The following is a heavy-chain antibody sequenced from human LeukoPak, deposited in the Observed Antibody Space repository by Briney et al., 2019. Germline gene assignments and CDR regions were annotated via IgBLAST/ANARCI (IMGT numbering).Heavy chain of an antibody. Sequence: PGGCLRLSCAASGFTFSSYGMHSVRQAPGKGLEWVAFIRFDGSNKYYADSVKGRFTTSRNNSKNTLYLQMNSLRAEDTAVYYCAKDDWVIAAAVRLYYYYYGMDVWGQGTTVTVSS. J-gene: IGHJ6*02. V-gene: IGHV3-30*02. CDR3: AKDDWVIAAAVRLYYYYYGMDV. D-gene: IGHD6-13*01. CDR2: IRFDGSNK. CDR1: GFTFSSYG.